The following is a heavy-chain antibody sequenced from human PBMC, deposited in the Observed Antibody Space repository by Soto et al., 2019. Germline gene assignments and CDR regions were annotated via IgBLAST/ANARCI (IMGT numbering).Heavy chain of an antibody. CDR3: ARERWDGSGKFLDY. V-gene: IGHV3-33*01. CDR2: IRYDGSQE. Sequence: GGSLRLSCAASGFIFSSYGMHWVRQAPGKGLEGLAVIRYDGSQEFYADSVKGRFTISRDNSKDTVYLHINSLRVEDTAMYFCARERWDGSGKFLDYWGQGSLVTVSS. D-gene: IGHD3-10*01. J-gene: IGHJ4*02. CDR1: GFIFSSYG.